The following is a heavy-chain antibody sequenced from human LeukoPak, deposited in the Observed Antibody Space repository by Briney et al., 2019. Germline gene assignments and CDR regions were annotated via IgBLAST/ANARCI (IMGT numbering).Heavy chain of an antibody. J-gene: IGHJ4*02. V-gene: IGHV3-21*01. CDR2: ISSSSSYI. Sequence: PGGSLRLSCAASGFTFSSYSMNWVRQAPGKGLEWVSSISSSSSYIYYADSVKGRFTISRDNAKSSLYLQMNSLRAEDTAVYYCARGAVAGTGVKYWGQGTLVTVSS. D-gene: IGHD6-19*01. CDR3: ARGAVAGTGVKY. CDR1: GFTFSSYS.